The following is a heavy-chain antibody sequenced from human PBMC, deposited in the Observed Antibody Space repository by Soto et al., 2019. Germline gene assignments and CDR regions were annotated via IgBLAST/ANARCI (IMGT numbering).Heavy chain of an antibody. CDR3: ARDSDVDTAMVNWFDP. D-gene: IGHD5-18*01. V-gene: IGHV1-2*02. J-gene: IGHJ5*02. CDR1: GYTFTGYY. CDR2: INPNSGGT. Sequence: SVKVSCKASGYTFTGYYMHWVRQAPGQGLEWMGWINPNSGGTNYAQKFQGRVTMTRDTSISTAYMELSRLRSDDTAVYYCARDSDVDTAMVNWFDPWGQGTLVTVSS.